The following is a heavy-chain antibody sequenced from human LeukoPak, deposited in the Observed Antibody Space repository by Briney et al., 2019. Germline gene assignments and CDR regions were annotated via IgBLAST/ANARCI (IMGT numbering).Heavy chain of an antibody. D-gene: IGHD3-22*01. V-gene: IGHV3-48*01. J-gene: IGHJ4*02. CDR3: AKDRPNYYESNGHYYRRDGDY. Sequence: GGSLRLSCAASGFTFSSYSMSWVRQAPGKGLELVSYISSSSTTIRYADSVKGRFTISRDNSKNTLYLQMNSLRAEDTAIYYCAKDRPNYYESNGHYYRRDGDYWGQGTLVTVSS. CDR1: GFTFSSYS. CDR2: ISSSSTTI.